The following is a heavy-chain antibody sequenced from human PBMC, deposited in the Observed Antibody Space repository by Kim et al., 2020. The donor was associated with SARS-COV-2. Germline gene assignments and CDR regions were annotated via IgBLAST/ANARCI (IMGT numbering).Heavy chain of an antibody. Sequence: GGSLRLSCAASGFTFGHYSIHWVRQAPWKGLEWVSGINWNSDTIGYADSVKGRFTISRDNAKNSVFLQMNGLRAEDTALYYCAKAPTPGSDYAGFHDFWGQGTLVSVSS. CDR3: AKAPTPGSDYAGFHDF. J-gene: IGHJ4*02. CDR1: GFTFGHYS. CDR2: INWNSDTI. V-gene: IGHV3-9*01. D-gene: IGHD1-26*01.